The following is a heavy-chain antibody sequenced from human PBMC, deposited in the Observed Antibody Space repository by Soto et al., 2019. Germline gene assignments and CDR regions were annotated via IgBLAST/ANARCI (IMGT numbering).Heavy chain of an antibody. CDR1: GGLFSSYA. V-gene: IGHV1-69*01. Sequence: QEHLVQSGAEVKKPGSSVTVSCKDSGGLFSSYAISWVRQAPGQGLEWMGGIIPVFGTPFYAQKFQGRVTITADESTNTAYLELSSLRSEDTAMYYCARGDSPYVWFSEFWGQGSLVTVSS. CDR3: ARGDSPYVWFSEF. D-gene: IGHD3-10*01. CDR2: IIPVFGTP. J-gene: IGHJ4*02.